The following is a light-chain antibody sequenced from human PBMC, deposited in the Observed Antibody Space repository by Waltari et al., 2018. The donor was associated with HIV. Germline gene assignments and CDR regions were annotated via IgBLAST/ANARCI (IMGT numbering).Light chain of an antibody. CDR1: HTGRQA. CDR2: YNN. V-gene: IGLV3-21*04. Sequence: SSMLTQPPSVSVAPGKTARITCGGTHTGRQAVHWYRQKQGQAPVVVIFYNNDRPSGIPDRISGSNSGNTAILTISGVEAEDEADYFCQVWDSYSDHPQFGGGTKLTVL. J-gene: IGLJ2*01. CDR3: QVWDSYSDHPQ.